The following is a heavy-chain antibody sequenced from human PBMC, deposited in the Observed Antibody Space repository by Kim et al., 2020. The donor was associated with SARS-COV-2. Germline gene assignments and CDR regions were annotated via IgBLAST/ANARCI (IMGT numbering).Heavy chain of an antibody. V-gene: IGHV6-1*01. D-gene: IGHD2-2*02. J-gene: IGHJ4*02. Sequence: SVKSHITINPDTSKNQFSLQLNSVTPEDTAVYYCARVSPYCSSTSCYIDYWGQGTLVTVSS. CDR3: ARVSPYCSSTSCYIDY.